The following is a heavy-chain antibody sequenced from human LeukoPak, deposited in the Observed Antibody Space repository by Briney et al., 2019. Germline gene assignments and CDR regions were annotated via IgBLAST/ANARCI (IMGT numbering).Heavy chain of an antibody. CDR2: ISWDGVST. CDR3: AKDQSRHGYDLRGADY. D-gene: IGHD5-24*01. V-gene: IGHV3-43D*03. CDR1: GFTFNDYA. Sequence: GGSLRLSCAASGFTFNDYAMHWVRQPPGKGLEWVSLISWDGVSTYYADSVKGRFTISRDNSKNSLYLQMNSLRAEDTALYYCAKDQSRHGYDLRGADYWGQGTLVNVSS. J-gene: IGHJ4*02.